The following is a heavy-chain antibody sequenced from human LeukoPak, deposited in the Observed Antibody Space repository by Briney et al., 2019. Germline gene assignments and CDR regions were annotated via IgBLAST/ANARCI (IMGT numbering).Heavy chain of an antibody. D-gene: IGHD1-26*01. CDR3: ARGGYRGTFFGVFDI. CDR2: MNPNNGNT. V-gene: IGHV1-8*01. J-gene: IGHJ3*02. CDR1: GYTLTNYN. Sequence: ASVKVSCKASGYTLTNYNIIWVRLASGQGLEWMGWMNPNNGNTGYAQKFPGRVTMTRSISTNTAYMELSGLRSEDTAIYYCARGGYRGTFFGVFDIWGQGTMVTVSS.